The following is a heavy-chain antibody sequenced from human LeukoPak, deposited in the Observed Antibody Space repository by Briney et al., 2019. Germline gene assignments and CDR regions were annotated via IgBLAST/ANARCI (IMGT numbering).Heavy chain of an antibody. J-gene: IGHJ4*02. Sequence: PGGSLRLSCAASRFTFSSYDMSWVRQAPGKGLEWVSYISSSSSTIYYADSVKGRFTISRENAKNSLYLQMNSLRAEDTAVYYCAAYSSCDYWGQGTLVTVSS. D-gene: IGHD6-6*01. CDR3: AAYSSCDY. CDR1: RFTFSSYD. V-gene: IGHV3-48*04. CDR2: ISSSSSTI.